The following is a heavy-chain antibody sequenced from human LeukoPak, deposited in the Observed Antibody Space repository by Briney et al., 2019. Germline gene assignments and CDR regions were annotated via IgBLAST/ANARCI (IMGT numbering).Heavy chain of an antibody. D-gene: IGHD4-17*01. CDR1: GFTFSSYS. J-gene: IGHJ4*02. CDR2: ISSSSSYI. CDR3: ARLRERTVDY. Sequence: PGGSLRLSCAASGFTFSSYSMNWVRQAPGKGLEWVSSISSSSSYIYYADSVKGRFTISRDNAKNSLYLQMNSLRAVDTAVYYCARLRERTVDYWGQGTLVTVSS. V-gene: IGHV3-21*01.